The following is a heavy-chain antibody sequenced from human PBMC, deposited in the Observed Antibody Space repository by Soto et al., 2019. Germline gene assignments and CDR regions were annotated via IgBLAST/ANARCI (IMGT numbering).Heavy chain of an antibody. Sequence: PGVSLRLSCAASGFTFSSYWMHWVRQAPGKGPVWVSRIRGDGGDTNYADSVRGRFTISRDDAKNTLYLQMNSLRAEDTAVYYCAGDLVSGSGSLGHWGQGTLVTVSS. J-gene: IGHJ4*02. CDR3: AGDLVSGSGSLGH. D-gene: IGHD3-10*01. CDR1: GFTFSSYW. V-gene: IGHV3-74*01. CDR2: IRGDGGDT.